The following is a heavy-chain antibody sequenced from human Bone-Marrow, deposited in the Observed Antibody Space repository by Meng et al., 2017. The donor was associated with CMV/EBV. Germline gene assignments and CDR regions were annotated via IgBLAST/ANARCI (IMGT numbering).Heavy chain of an antibody. D-gene: IGHD6-19*01. V-gene: IGHV4-59*01. CDR2: IYYSGST. Sequence: SETLSLTCTVSGGSISSYYWSWIRQPPGKGLEWIGYIYYSGSTNYNPSLKSRVTISVDTSKNQFSLKLSSVTAADTAVYYCARAGTWRALDACDIWGQGKMVNVAS. CDR3: ARAGTWRALDACDI. J-gene: IGHJ3*02. CDR1: GGSISSYY.